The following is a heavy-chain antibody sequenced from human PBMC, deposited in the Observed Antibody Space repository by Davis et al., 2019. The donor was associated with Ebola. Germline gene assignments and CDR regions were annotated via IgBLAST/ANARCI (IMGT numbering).Heavy chain of an antibody. Sequence: MPSETLSLTCTVSGGSISSTGYYWACIRRPPGKGLEWIGSAYYSGSSGSTHYNPSLKSRVTISADTSKNQLSLRMSSVTAADTAVYYCARQSAQEYGMDVWGQGTTVAVSS. J-gene: IGHJ6*02. V-gene: IGHV4-39*01. CDR2: AYYSGSSGST. CDR1: GGSISSTGYY. CDR3: ARQSAQEYGMDV.